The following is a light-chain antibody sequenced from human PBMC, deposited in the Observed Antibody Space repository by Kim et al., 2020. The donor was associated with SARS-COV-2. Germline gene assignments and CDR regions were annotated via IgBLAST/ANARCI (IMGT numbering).Light chain of an antibody. CDR1: RSNIGSNT. V-gene: IGLV1-44*01. J-gene: IGLJ2*01. CDR2: SNN. CDR3: AAWDDSLNGVV. Sequence: GQGVTISCSGRRSNIGSNTVNWYKQLPGTAPKLLLYSNNQRSSGVPDRFSGSKSGTSASLAISGLQSEDEADYYCAAWDDSLNGVVFGGGTKLTVL.